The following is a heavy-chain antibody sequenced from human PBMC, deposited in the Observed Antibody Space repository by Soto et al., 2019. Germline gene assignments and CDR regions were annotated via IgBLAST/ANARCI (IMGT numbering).Heavy chain of an antibody. D-gene: IGHD2-21*02. J-gene: IGHJ4*02. CDR3: AADPYCGGDCYFDY. CDR1: GFTFFTSA. V-gene: IGHV1-58*01. Sequence: SVKVSCKASGFTFFTSAVQWVRQARGQRLEWIGWIVVGSGNTNYAQKFEERVTITRDRSTNTAYMELTSLRSEDTAMYYCAADPYCGGDCYFDYWGQGIMVTVSS. CDR2: IVVGSGNT.